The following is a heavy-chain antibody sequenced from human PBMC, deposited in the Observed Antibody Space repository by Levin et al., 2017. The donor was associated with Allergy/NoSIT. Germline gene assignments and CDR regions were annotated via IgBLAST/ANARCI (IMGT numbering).Heavy chain of an antibody. CDR3: ARGQNVATKYNGAFDY. J-gene: IGHJ4*02. CDR2: MNPNSGNT. V-gene: IGHV1-8*01. CDR1: EYTFISYD. D-gene: IGHD5-12*01. Sequence: GGSLRLSCKTSEYTFISYDINWVRQASGQGLEWMGWMNPNSGNTGYAQKFQGRVTITRNASRNTAYMELTSLKYEDTAGYFCARGQNVATKYNGAFDYWGQGTLVTVSS.